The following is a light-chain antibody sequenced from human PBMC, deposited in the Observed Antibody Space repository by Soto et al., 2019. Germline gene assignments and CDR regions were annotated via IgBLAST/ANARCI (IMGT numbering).Light chain of an antibody. CDR1: QSVTSSY. CDR3: QRYGSSPPWT. Sequence: EIGLTQSPGTLSLSPGERATLSCRASQSVTSSYLAWYQQKPGQAPRLLIYGASIRATGIPDRFSGSGSGADFTLTISRLEPEDFAVYYCQRYGSSPPWTFGQGTTVEIK. J-gene: IGKJ1*01. CDR2: GAS. V-gene: IGKV3-20*01.